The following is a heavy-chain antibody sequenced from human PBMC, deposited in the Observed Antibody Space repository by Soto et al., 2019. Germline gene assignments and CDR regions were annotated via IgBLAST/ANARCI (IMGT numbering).Heavy chain of an antibody. CDR3: ARFSPPRKSYDSNPGWFDP. CDR1: GDSIGSYY. J-gene: IGHJ5*02. CDR2: FYDSGST. D-gene: IGHD3-22*01. V-gene: IGHV4-59*01. Sequence: SETLSLTCTVSGDSIGSYYWSWIRQPPGKGLEWIGYFYDSGSTHYNPSLKSRVTISEDTSKNQFSLKLSSVTAADAAVYFCARFSPPRKSYDSNPGWFDPWGQGIMVTVSS.